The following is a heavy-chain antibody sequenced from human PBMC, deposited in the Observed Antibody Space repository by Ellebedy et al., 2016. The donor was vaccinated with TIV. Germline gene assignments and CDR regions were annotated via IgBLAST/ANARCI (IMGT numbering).Heavy chain of an antibody. J-gene: IGHJ4*02. CDR1: GFTFSDHY. CDR3: ARVGYPSSDFDF. Sequence: PGGSLRLSCAASGFTFSDHYMDWVRQAPGKGLEWVGRIRNKAHSHTTEYAASVKGRFTISRDDSKNSLSLQMNSLNTEDTALYYCARVGYPSSDFDFWGQGTLVTVSS. V-gene: IGHV3-72*01. D-gene: IGHD3-22*01. CDR2: IRNKAHSHTT.